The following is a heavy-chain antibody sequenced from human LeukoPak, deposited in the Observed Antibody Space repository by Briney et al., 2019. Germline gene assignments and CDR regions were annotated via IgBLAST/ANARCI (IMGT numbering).Heavy chain of an antibody. Sequence: GGSLRLSCAASGFTFTSYWMTWVRQAPGKGLEWVANINQDGTEKYYVDSVKGRFTISRDNAKNSLYLQMNSLRAEDTAVYYCAELGITMIGGVWGKGTTVTISS. J-gene: IGHJ6*04. CDR3: AELGITMIGGV. CDR1: GFTFTSYW. CDR2: INQDGTEK. D-gene: IGHD3-10*02. V-gene: IGHV3-7*01.